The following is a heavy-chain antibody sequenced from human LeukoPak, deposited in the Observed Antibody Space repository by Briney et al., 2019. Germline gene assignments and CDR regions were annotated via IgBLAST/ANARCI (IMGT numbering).Heavy chain of an antibody. CDR1: GFTFSSYA. CDR2: ISGSGGST. J-gene: IGHJ4*02. Sequence: GGSLRLSCAASGFTFSSYAMSWVRQAPGKGLEWVSAISGSGGSTYYADSVKGRFTISRDNSKNTLYLQMNSLRAEDTAVYYCAKEIPCSSTSCRLRPFDYWGQGTLVTVSS. CDR3: AKEIPCSSTSCRLRPFDY. D-gene: IGHD2-2*01. V-gene: IGHV3-23*01.